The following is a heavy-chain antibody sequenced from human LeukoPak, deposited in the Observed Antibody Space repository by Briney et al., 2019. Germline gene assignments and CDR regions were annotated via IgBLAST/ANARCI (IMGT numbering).Heavy chain of an antibody. V-gene: IGHV3-15*01. D-gene: IGHD6-13*01. CDR2: IKSKTDGGTT. J-gene: IGHJ4*02. CDR3: AKDALRQQPHPTHFDY. Sequence: PGGSLRLSCAASGFTFSNAWMSWVRQAPGKGLEWVGRIKSKTDGGTTDYAAPVKGRFTISRDDSKNTLYLQMNSLRAEDTAVYYCAKDALRQQPHPTHFDYWGQGTLVTVSS. CDR1: GFTFSNAW.